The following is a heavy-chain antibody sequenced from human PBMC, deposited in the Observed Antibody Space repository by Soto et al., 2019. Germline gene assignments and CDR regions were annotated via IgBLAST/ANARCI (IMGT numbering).Heavy chain of an antibody. V-gene: IGHV1-18*01. D-gene: IGHD2-8*01. CDR1: GYSVLSYG. J-gene: IGHJ4*01. Sequence: QVQLVQSGAEVKKPGASVKVSCTASGYSVLSYGFSWVRQAPGQGLEWMGYINTETGSTFYAQRLQGRVTMTTNTSTNTAYMELRRLTSDDTAVYFCVRDRPNSNLDFWGHGTLITISS. CDR2: INTETGST. CDR3: VRDRPNSNLDF.